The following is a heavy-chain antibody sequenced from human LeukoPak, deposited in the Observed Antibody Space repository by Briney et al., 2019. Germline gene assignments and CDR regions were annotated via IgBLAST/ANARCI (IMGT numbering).Heavy chain of an antibody. CDR3: AGHLGPAHSGWHGPPSTWFDL. Sequence: PSETLSLTCTVSGGSISSGSYYWSWIRQPAGKGLEWIGRIYTSGSTNYNPSLKSRVTISVDTSKNQCSLKLHSVTAADTAVYYCAGHLGPAHSGWHGPPSTWFDLWGEGPRVTVSS. CDR1: GGSISSGSYY. V-gene: IGHV4-61*02. J-gene: IGHJ5*02. D-gene: IGHD6-19*01. CDR2: IYTSGST.